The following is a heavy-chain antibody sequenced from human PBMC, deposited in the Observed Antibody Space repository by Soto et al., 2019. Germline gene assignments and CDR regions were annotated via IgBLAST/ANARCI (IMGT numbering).Heavy chain of an antibody. D-gene: IGHD3-9*01. J-gene: IGHJ4*02. CDR1: GFTFSSYA. CDR2: ISDDGTNK. Sequence: QVQLVESGGGVVQPGRSLRLSCAASGFTFSSYAMHWVRQAPGKGLERVAVISDDGTNKDYADSVKGRFTISRDKSKSTLDLQMDSLRPEDTAVYYCARDGSYYDVLTEHYFDVWGQGTLVSVSA. V-gene: IGHV3-30*04. CDR3: ARDGSYYDVLTEHYFDV.